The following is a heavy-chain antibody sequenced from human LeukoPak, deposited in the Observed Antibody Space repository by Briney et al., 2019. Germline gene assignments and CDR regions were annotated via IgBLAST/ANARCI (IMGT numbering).Heavy chain of an antibody. J-gene: IGHJ4*02. D-gene: IGHD4-23*01. CDR2: IWYDGSNK. CDR1: GFTFSSYG. V-gene: IGHV3-33*01. CDR3: ARAAGTTVVTPGIDY. Sequence: GRSLRLSCAASGFTFSSYGMHWVRQAPGKGLEWVAVIWYDGSNKYYADSVKGRFTISRDNSKNTLYLQMNSLRAEDTAVYYCARAAGTTVVTPGIDYWGQGTLVTVSS.